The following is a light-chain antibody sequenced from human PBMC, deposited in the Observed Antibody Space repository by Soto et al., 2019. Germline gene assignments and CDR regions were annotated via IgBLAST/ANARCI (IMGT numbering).Light chain of an antibody. CDR1: QGISSY. J-gene: IGKJ2*01. CDR2: GAS. CDR3: QQLNSYWYT. V-gene: IGKV1-9*01. Sequence: DIQLTQSPSLLSASVGDRVTITCRASQGISSYLAWYQQKPGKAPKLLINGASTLQSGVPSRFSGSGSGTEITLTINSLQPEDIGTYYCQQLNSYWYTFGQGTKLEI.